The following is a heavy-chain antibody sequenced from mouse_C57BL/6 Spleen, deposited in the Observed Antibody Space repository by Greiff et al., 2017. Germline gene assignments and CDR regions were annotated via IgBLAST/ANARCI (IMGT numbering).Heavy chain of an antibody. D-gene: IGHD1-1*01. V-gene: IGHV5-4*03. Sequence: EVMLVESGGGLVKPGGSLKLSCAASGFTFSSYAMSWVRQTPEKRLEWVATISDGGSYTYYPDNVKGRFTISRDNAKNNLYLQMSHLKSEDTAMYYWARVYYYGSSYAMDYWGQGTSVTVSS. CDR3: ARVYYYGSSYAMDY. CDR1: GFTFSSYA. CDR2: ISDGGSYT. J-gene: IGHJ4*01.